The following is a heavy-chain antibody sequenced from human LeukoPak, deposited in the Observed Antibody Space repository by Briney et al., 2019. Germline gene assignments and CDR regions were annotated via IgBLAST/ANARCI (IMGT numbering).Heavy chain of an antibody. J-gene: IGHJ4*02. CDR1: GINFSDSE. V-gene: IGHV3-48*03. Sequence: GGSLRLSCAASGINFSDSEMNWVRQAPGKGRGWVSYISSSGTTIYYADSVKGRFTISGDNAKNSLYLQMNSLRAEDTAVYYCARGVPTGYYTSCYDYWGQGTLVTVSS. CDR3: ARGVPTGYYTSCYDY. D-gene: IGHD3/OR15-3a*01. CDR2: ISSSGTTI.